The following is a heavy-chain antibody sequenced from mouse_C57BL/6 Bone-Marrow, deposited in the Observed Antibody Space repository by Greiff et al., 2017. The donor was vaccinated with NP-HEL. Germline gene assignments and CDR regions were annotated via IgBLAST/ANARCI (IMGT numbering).Heavy chain of an antibody. CDR3: ARERNYSDY. CDR1: GYAFTNYL. Sequence: QVQLQQSGAELVRPGTSVKVSCKASGYAFTNYLIEWVKQRPGQGLEWIGVINPGSGGTNYNEKFKGKATLTADKSSSTAYMQLSSLTSEDSAVYFCARERNYSDYWGQGTTLTVSS. J-gene: IGHJ2*01. CDR2: INPGSGGT. V-gene: IGHV1-54*01.